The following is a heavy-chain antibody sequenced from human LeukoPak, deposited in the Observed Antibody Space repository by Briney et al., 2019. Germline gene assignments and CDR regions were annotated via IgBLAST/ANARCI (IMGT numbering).Heavy chain of an antibody. J-gene: IGHJ5*02. Sequence: ASVKVSCKASGYTFTSYAMNWVRQAPGQGLEWMGWINTNTGNPTYAQGFTGRFVFSLDTSVSTAYLQISSLKAEDTAVYYCARHPRGYDTNWFDPWGQGTLVTVSP. D-gene: IGHD5-12*01. CDR3: ARHPRGYDTNWFDP. V-gene: IGHV7-4-1*02. CDR2: INTNTGNP. CDR1: GYTFTSYA.